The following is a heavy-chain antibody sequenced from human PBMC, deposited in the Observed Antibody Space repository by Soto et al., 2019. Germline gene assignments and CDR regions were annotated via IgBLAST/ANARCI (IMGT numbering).Heavy chain of an antibody. CDR2: ISAYNGNT. J-gene: IGHJ6*02. D-gene: IGHD3-3*01. V-gene: IGHV1-18*01. CDR1: GYTFTSYG. Sequence: QVQLVQSGAEVKKPGASVKVSCKASGYTFTSYGISWVRQAPGQGLEWMGWISAYNGNTNYAQKLQGRVTMTTDTSTRTAYMELRSLRSDDTAVYYCARGGSSSLEWLSASYYYYGMDVWGQGTTVTVSS. CDR3: ARGGSSSLEWLSASYYYYGMDV.